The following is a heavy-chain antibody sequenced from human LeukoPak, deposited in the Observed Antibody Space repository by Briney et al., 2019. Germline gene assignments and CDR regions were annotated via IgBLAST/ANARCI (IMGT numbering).Heavy chain of an antibody. V-gene: IGHV3-23*01. J-gene: IGHJ4*02. D-gene: IGHD3-10*01. CDR1: GFTFSSYA. Sequence: GGSLRLSCAASGFTFSSYAMSWVRQAPGKGLEWVSAISGSGGSTYYADSVKGRFTISRDNSKNTLYLRMNSLRAEDTAVYYCAKDTRPYGSGSYYFDYWGQGTLVTVSS. CDR3: AKDTRPYGSGSYYFDY. CDR2: ISGSGGST.